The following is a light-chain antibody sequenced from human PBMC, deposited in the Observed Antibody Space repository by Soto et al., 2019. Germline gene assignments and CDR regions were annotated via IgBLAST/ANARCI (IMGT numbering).Light chain of an antibody. Sequence: ETVLTQSPATLSLSPGERATLSCRASQSVSSYLAWYQQKPGQAPRLLIYDASNRATGIPARFSGSGSGTDFTLTISSLEPDDFAVYYCQQRSNWPLTFGGGTKVDIK. CDR2: DAS. V-gene: IGKV3-11*01. CDR1: QSVSSY. CDR3: QQRSNWPLT. J-gene: IGKJ4*01.